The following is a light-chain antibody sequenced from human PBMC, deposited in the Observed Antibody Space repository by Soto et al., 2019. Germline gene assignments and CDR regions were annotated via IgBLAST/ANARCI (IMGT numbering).Light chain of an antibody. V-gene: IGKV3-20*01. J-gene: IGKJ4*01. Sequence: VLTQSPGTLSLSPGERATLSCRAGQSISSSYLAWFQQKPGQSPRLLIYGASSRPTGIPDRFSCSGSGTDFTLAISRLEPEDFALYYCQQYGSSPFTFGGGTKVDIK. CDR3: QQYGSSPFT. CDR1: QSISSSY. CDR2: GAS.